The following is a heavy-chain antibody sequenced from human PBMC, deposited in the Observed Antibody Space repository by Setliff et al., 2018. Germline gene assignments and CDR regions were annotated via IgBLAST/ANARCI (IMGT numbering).Heavy chain of an antibody. CDR3: RFWSGYYKNDF. CDR1: GASFSDYY. V-gene: IGHV4-34*01. D-gene: IGHD6-25*01. J-gene: IGHJ4*01. CDR2: VNHRGDT. Sequence: SETLSLTCTVYGASFSDYYWGWIRQPPGKGLEWIEEVNHRGDTNYRPSLRGRVTMTVYAARKQLSLKISSMTAADAGVYYCRFWSGYYKNDFWGHGTLVTVSS.